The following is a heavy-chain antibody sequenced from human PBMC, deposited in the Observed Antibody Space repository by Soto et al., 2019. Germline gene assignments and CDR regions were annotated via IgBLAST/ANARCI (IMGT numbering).Heavy chain of an antibody. CDR1: GFTFSSYD. J-gene: IGHJ4*02. Sequence: GGSLRLSCAASGFTFSSYDMHWVRQATGKGLEWVSAIGTAGDTYYPGSVKGRFTNSRENAKNSLYLQMNSLRAEDTAVYYCARAPKSHSVLSYGVYFDYWGQGTLVTVSS. CDR3: ARAPKSHSVLSYGVYFDY. V-gene: IGHV3-13*01. D-gene: IGHD4-17*01. CDR2: IGTAGDT.